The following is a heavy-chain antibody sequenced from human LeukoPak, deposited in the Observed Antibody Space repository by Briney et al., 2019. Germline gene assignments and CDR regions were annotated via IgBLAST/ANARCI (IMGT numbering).Heavy chain of an antibody. D-gene: IGHD2-15*01. CDR3: ARRYCSGGSCYHNYHYHYMDV. Sequence: ASVKVSCKASGYTFTDYYLHWVRQAPGQGLEWMGWINPNSGGTNYAQNFQGRVTMTTDTSISTAYMELSRLRSDDTAVYYCARRYCSGGSCYHNYHYHYMDVWGKGTTVTVSS. CDR1: GYTFTDYY. CDR2: INPNSGGT. J-gene: IGHJ6*03. V-gene: IGHV1-2*02.